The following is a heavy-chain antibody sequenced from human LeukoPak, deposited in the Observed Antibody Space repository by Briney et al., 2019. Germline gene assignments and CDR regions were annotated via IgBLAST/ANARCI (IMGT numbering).Heavy chain of an antibody. V-gene: IGHV4-34*01. CDR2: INHSGST. CDR1: GGSFSGYY. J-gene: IGHJ4*02. CDR3: ARLQIASRHPSPADY. D-gene: IGHD2-15*01. Sequence: SETLSLTCAVHGGSFSGYYWSWIRQPPGKGLEWIGEINHSGSTNYNPSLKSRVTISVDTSKDQFSLKLSSVTAADTAVYYCARLQIASRHPSPADYWGQGTLVTVSS.